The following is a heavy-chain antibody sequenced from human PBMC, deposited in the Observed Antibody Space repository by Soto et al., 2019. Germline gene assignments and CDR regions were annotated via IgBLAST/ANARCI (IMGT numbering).Heavy chain of an antibody. CDR2: INPKFGDT. CDR3: ARNMDYYYGSGSGNGHGF. Sequence: QVQLVQSWAEMKEPGDSVRVSCDASGYTFTSYYIHWVRQAPGQGLEWMGWINPKFGDTTYAQDFQGRVSMTRDMSISTVYMELSRLTSDDTAIYYCARNMDYYYGSGSGNGHGFWGQGTTVTVFS. J-gene: IGHJ6*02. CDR1: GYTFTSYY. V-gene: IGHV1-2*02. D-gene: IGHD3-10*01.